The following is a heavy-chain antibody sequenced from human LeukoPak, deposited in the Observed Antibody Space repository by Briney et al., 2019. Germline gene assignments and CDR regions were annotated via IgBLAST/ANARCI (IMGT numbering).Heavy chain of an antibody. J-gene: IGHJ4*02. D-gene: IGHD6-19*01. CDR2: ISPSGDRT. CDR3: AKDRGSIAVAGIDY. CDR1: GFTFSSYA. V-gene: IGHV3-23*01. Sequence: GGSLRLSCAASGFTFSSYAMSWVRQAPGKGLEWVSFISPSGDRTSNADSVEGRFTISRDNTRNTLYLQMNSLRDEDTGVYYCAKDRGSIAVAGIDYWGQGTLVTVSS.